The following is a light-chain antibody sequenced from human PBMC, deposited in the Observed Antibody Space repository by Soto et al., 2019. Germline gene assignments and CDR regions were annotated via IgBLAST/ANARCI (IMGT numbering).Light chain of an antibody. CDR3: QQYGSWT. J-gene: IGKJ1*01. V-gene: IGKV3-20*01. CDR2: GTS. CDR1: QTISSNY. Sequence: EIVLTQSPGTLSVSPGERATLSCRASQTISSNYLAWYQQKPGQAPSLLIYGTSSRATGIPDRFSGSGSGTDFILTNSRLEPEDSAIYYCQQYGSWTFGQGTKVEI.